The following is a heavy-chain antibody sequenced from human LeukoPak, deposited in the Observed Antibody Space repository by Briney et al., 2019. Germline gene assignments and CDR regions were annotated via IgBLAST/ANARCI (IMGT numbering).Heavy chain of an antibody. V-gene: IGHV3-21*01. J-gene: IGHJ4*02. CDR1: GFTFSSYT. D-gene: IGHD1-1*01. Sequence: PGGSLRLSCAASGFTFSSYTMNWVRQVPGKGLEWASSISSSSSYIYYADSVKGRFTISRDNAKNSLYLQMNSLRAEDTAVYYCARARGNWNPDYWGQGTLVTVSS. CDR2: ISSSSSYI. CDR3: ARARGNWNPDY.